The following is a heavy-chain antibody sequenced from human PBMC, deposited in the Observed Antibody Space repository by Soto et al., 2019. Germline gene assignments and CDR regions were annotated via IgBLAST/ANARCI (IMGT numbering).Heavy chain of an antibody. J-gene: IGHJ6*02. V-gene: IGHV1-69*13. CDR1: GGTFSSYA. Sequence: ASVKVSCKASGGTFSSYAISWVRQAPGQGLEWMGGIIPMFGTANYAQKFQGRVTITADESTSTAYMELSSLRSEDTAVYYCARYDSSGYYWPYYYYGMDVWGQGTTVTVSS. D-gene: IGHD3-22*01. CDR2: IIPMFGTA. CDR3: ARYDSSGYYWPYYYYGMDV.